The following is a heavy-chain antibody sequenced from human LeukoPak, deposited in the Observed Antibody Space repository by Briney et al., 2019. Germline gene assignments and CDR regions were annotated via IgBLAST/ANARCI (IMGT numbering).Heavy chain of an antibody. CDR1: GFSYSSYS. J-gene: IGHJ4*02. CDR3: GREPIAVAGCLRDS. V-gene: IGHV3-21*01. CDR2: INYSGRYI. D-gene: IGHD6-19*01. Sequence: PGGSLRLSCAGSGFSYSSYSMNWVRQAPGKGLEWVSSINYSGRYIYYADSVKGRFTIPRDNAQQSLYLQMNSLRAEDTVVYYCGREPIAVAGCLRDSWGQGTLVTVSS.